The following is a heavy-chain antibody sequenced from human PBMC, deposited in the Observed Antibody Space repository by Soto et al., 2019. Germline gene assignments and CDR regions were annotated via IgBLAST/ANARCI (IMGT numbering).Heavy chain of an antibody. V-gene: IGHV3-30*18. CDR2: ISYDGSNK. CDR3: AKEVWSGPMDV. Sequence: QVQLVESGGGVVQPGRSLRLSCAASGFTFSSYGMHWVRQAPGKGLEWVAGISYDGSNKYYADSVKGRFTISRDNSKNMLYLQRNRLRAEDTAVYYCAKEVWSGPMDVWGQGTTVTVSS. J-gene: IGHJ6*02. D-gene: IGHD3-3*01. CDR1: GFTFSSYG.